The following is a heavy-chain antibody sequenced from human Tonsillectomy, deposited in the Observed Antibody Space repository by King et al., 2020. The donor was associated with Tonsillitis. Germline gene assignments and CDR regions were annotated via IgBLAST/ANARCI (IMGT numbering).Heavy chain of an antibody. V-gene: IGHV4-4*07. CDR2: IYSSGST. CDR3: ARGETAVGTDDY. J-gene: IGHJ4*02. Sequence: QLQESGPGLVKPSETLSLTCTVSGGSISSYYWNWIRQPAGKGLEWIGRIYSSGSTNYNPSLKSRVTMSVDTSKNQFSLKVKSVTAADTAVYYCARGETAVGTDDYWGQGTLVTVSS. CDR1: GGSISSYY. D-gene: IGHD6-13*01.